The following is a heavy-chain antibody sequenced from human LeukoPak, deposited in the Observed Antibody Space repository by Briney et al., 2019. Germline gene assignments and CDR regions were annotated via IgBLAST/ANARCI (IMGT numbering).Heavy chain of an antibody. CDR2: IYYRGST. CDR3: ARQPATDLYYGSGSYYNR. V-gene: IGHV4-39*01. CDR1: GGSISSSSYY. J-gene: IGHJ4*02. Sequence: SETLSLTCTVSGGSISSSSYYWGWIRQPPGKGLEWIGSIYYRGSTYYNPSLKSRVTISVDTSKNQFSLKLSSVTAADTAVYYCARQPATDLYYGSGSYYNRWGQGTLVTVSS. D-gene: IGHD3-10*01.